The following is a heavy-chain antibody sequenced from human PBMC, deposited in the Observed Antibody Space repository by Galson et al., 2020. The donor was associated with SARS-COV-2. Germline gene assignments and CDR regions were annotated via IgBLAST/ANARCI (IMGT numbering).Heavy chain of an antibody. CDR1: GYTFTSYG. Sequence: ASVKVSCKASGYTFTSYGISWVRQAPGQGLEWMGWISAYNGNTNYDQKLQGRVTMTTDTSTSTAYMELRSLRSDDTAVYYCARWFGVVIIPHYYYYMDVWGKGTTVTVSS. J-gene: IGHJ6*03. V-gene: IGHV1-18*01. D-gene: IGHD3-3*01. CDR3: ARWFGVVIIPHYYYYMDV. CDR2: ISAYNGNT.